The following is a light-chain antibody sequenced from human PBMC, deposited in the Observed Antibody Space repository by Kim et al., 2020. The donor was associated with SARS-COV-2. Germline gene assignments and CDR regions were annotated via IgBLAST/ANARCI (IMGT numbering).Light chain of an antibody. Sequence: EIVMTQSPATLSASPGERVTLSCRASQSVSRNLAWYQQKPGQAPRLLMYGASTRATGFPARFSGSGYGTEFTLTISSLQSEDFALYFCHQYEDWPTFGQGTKLEI. J-gene: IGKJ2*01. CDR3: HQYEDWPT. CDR1: QSVSRN. CDR2: GAS. V-gene: IGKV3-15*01.